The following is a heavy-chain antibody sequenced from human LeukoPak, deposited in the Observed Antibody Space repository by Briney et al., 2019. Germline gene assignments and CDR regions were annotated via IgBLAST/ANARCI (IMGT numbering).Heavy chain of an antibody. CDR2: IVVGSGNT. J-gene: IGHJ4*02. Sequence: GASVKVSCTASGFTFTSSAMQWVRQARGQRLEWIGGIVVGSGNTNYAQKFQERVTITRDMSTSTAYMELSSLRSEDTAVYYCAADSGATSFDYWGQGTLVTVSS. D-gene: IGHD1-26*01. CDR3: AADSGATSFDY. V-gene: IGHV1-58*02. CDR1: GFTFTSSA.